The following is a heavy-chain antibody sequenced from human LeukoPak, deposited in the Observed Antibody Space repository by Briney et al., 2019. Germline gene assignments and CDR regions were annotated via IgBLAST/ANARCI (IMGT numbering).Heavy chain of an antibody. J-gene: IGHJ3*02. CDR2: IYYSGST. D-gene: IGHD4-23*01. CDR3: ARLRYYGGNNLRQPNAFDI. CDR1: GGSFSGYY. Sequence: SETLSLTCAVYGGSFSGYYWSWIRQPPGKGLEWIGYIYYSGSTNYNPSLKSRVTISVDTSKNQFSLKLSSVTAADTAVYYCARLRYYGGNNLRQPNAFDIWGQGTMVTVSS. V-gene: IGHV4-59*08.